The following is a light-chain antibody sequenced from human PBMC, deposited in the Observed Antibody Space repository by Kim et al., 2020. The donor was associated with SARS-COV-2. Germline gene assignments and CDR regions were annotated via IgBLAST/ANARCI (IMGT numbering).Light chain of an antibody. CDR3: QQYDSYSRT. Sequence: DIQMTQSPSTLSASIGDRVTISCRVSQGISSWLAWYQQKPGKAPKPLIYDASSLESGVPSRFSGSGSGTEFTLTISSLQPDDFATYYCQQYDSYSRTFGGGTKVDIK. CDR2: DAS. CDR1: QGISSW. J-gene: IGKJ4*02. V-gene: IGKV1-5*01.